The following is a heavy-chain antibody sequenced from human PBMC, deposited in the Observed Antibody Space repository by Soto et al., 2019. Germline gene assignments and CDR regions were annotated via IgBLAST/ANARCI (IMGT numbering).Heavy chain of an antibody. V-gene: IGHV1-69*01. CDR3: ARSQGSSTSLEIYYYYYYGMDV. D-gene: IGHD2-2*01. CDR1: GGTFSSYA. J-gene: IGHJ6*01. CDR2: IIPISDTT. Sequence: QVQLVQSGAEVKKPGSSVKVSCKASGGTFSSYAISWVRQAPGQGLEWMGGIIPISDTTNYAHKFQGRVTMTADESTSTAYMELSSLRSEDTAVYYCARSQGSSTSLEIYYYYYYGMDVWGQGTTVTVSS.